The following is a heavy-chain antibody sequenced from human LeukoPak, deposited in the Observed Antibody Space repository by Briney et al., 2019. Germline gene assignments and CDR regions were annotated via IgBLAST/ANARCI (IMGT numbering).Heavy chain of an antibody. J-gene: IGHJ5*02. V-gene: IGHV4-38-2*01. Sequence: SETLSLTCAVSGYSISSGYYWGWIRQPPGKGLGWIGSIYHSGSTYYNPSLKSRVTISVDTSKNQFSLKLSSVTAADTAVYYCAGTGWRGYSGPWGQGTLVTVSS. CDR3: AGTGWRGYSGP. D-gene: IGHD2-15*01. CDR1: GYSISSGYY. CDR2: IYHSGST.